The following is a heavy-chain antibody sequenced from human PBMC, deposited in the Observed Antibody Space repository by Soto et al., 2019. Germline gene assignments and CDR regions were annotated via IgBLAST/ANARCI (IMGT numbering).Heavy chain of an antibody. Sequence: SETLSLTCAVYGGSFSGYYWSWIRQPPGKGLEWIGEINHSGSTNYNPSLKSRVTISVDTSKNQFSLKLSSVTAADTAVYYCARDNGWSWFDPWGQGTLVTVSS. CDR1: GGSFSGYY. D-gene: IGHD2-8*01. CDR3: ARDNGWSWFDP. V-gene: IGHV4-34*01. J-gene: IGHJ5*02. CDR2: INHSGST.